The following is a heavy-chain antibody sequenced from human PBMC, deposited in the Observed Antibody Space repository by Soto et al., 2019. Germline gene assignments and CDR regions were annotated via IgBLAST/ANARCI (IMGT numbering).Heavy chain of an antibody. CDR1: GFSLSTSGVG. CDR2: IYWDDDK. V-gene: IGHV2-5*02. Sequence: QITLKESGPTLVKPTQTLTLTCTFSGFSLSTSGVGVGWIRQPPGKALEWLALIYWDDDKRYSPSLKSRLTTXKXTXTNQVVLTMTNMDPVDTATYYCAHSSSIAAAGPFDYWGQGTLVTVSS. J-gene: IGHJ4*02. CDR3: AHSSSIAAAGPFDY. D-gene: IGHD6-13*01.